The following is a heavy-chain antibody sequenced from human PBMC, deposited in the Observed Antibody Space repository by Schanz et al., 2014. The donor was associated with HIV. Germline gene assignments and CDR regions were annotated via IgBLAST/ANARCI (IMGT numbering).Heavy chain of an antibody. CDR1: AFPFSNHA. J-gene: IGHJ4*02. CDR2: ISLSGETT. V-gene: IGHV3-23*01. Sequence: EVQLLESGGGLVQPGGSLRLSCAASAFPFSNHAMSWVRQAPGKGLEWVSGISLSGETTFYADSVKGRFTISRDNSKNTVYLQMNTLRAEDTAVYYCANEEVPNDYWGQGTLVTVSS. CDR3: ANEEVPNDY.